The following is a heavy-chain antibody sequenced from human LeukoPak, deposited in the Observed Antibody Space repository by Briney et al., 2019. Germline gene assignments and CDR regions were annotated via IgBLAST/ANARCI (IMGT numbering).Heavy chain of an antibody. V-gene: IGHV3-21*04. Sequence: GGSLRLSCAASGFTLSSHSMNWVRQAPGKGLEWVSSISSSSSYIYYADSVKGRFTISRDNAKNSLYLHMNSLRAEDTALYYCARAIRDYGGSRAFDIWGQGTMVTVSS. CDR1: GFTLSSHS. CDR3: ARAIRDYGGSRAFDI. CDR2: ISSSSSYI. J-gene: IGHJ3*02. D-gene: IGHD4-17*01.